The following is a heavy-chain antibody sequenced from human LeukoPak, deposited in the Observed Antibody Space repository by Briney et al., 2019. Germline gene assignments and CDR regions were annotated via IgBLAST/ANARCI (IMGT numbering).Heavy chain of an antibody. CDR1: GFTFSSYA. CDR2: ISGSGGST. J-gene: IGHJ4*02. Sequence: GGSLRLSCAASGFTFSSYAMSWVRQAPGKGLEWVSAISGSGGSTYYADSVKGRFTISRDNSKNTLYLQMNSLRAEDTAVYHCAKDQGGSCYRPFGYWGQGTLVTVSS. CDR3: AKDQGGSCYRPFGY. D-gene: IGHD2-15*01. V-gene: IGHV3-23*01.